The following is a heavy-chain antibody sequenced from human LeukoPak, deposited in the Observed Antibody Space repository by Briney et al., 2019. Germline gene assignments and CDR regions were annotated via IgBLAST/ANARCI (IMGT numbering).Heavy chain of an antibody. V-gene: IGHV3-23*01. D-gene: IGHD6-13*01. CDR3: AKGAAAGLVDWFDP. Sequence: GGSLRLSCAASGFTFSSYAKMWVRQAPGKGLEGVSTVSGSAGGTYYADSVKGRFTISRDNSKNTLYLLMNSLRAEDTAVYYCAKGAAAGLVDWFDPWGQGTLVAVPP. CDR2: VSGSAGGT. J-gene: IGHJ5*02. CDR1: GFTFSSYA.